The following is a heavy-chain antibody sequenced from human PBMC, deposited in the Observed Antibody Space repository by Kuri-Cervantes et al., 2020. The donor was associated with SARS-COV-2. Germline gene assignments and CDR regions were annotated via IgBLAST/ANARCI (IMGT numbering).Heavy chain of an antibody. CDR3: ARDMAVHYYFDY. J-gene: IGHJ4*02. V-gene: IGHV3-7*01. CDR2: IKQDGSEK. CDR1: GFTFSSYW. D-gene: IGHD6-19*01. Sequence: GGSLRLSCAASGFTFSSYWMSWVRQAPGKGLEWVANIKQDGSEKYYVDSVKGRFTIFRDNTKNSLYLQMNSLRAEDTAVYYCARDMAVHYYFDYWGQGTLVTVSS.